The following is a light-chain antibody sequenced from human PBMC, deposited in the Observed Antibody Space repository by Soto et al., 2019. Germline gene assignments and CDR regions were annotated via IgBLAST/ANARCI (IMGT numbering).Light chain of an antibody. V-gene: IGLV4-60*02. CDR3: ETWDSTTRV. CDR2: LEDSGSY. Sequence: QPVLTQSSSASASLGSSVKLTCSLSSGHSSYNIAWHQQQPGKAPRHLMRLEDSGSYNKGSGVPDRFSGSSSGADRYLTISNLQFEDEADYYCETWDSTTRVFGGGTKLTVL. J-gene: IGLJ3*02. CDR1: SGHSSYN.